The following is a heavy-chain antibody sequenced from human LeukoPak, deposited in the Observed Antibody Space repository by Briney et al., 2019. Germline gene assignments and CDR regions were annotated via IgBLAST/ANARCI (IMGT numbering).Heavy chain of an antibody. J-gene: IGHJ4*02. Sequence: SSETLSLTCTVSGGSISSYYWSWIRQPAGKGLEWIGRFYTSGSTNYNPSLKSRVTMSVDTSKNQFSLKLSSVTAADTAVYYCARDRGGWNGGSDFDYWGQGTWSPSPQ. V-gene: IGHV4-4*07. D-gene: IGHD1-1*01. CDR2: FYTSGST. CDR3: ARDRGGWNGGSDFDY. CDR1: GGSISSYY.